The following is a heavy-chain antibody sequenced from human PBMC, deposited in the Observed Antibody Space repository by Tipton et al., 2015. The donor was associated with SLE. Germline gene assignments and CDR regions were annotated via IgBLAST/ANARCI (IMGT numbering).Heavy chain of an antibody. CDR2: SGST. CDR3: ARLGGYYDSSGYSYYFDY. CDR1: GGSISSSNYY. J-gene: IGHJ4*02. Sequence: TLSLTCTVSGGSISSSNYYWGWIRQPPGKGLEWIGRSGSTYYNPSLESRVSTSVDTSKNQFSLKLSSVTAADTAVYYCARLGGYYDSSGYSYYFDYWGQGTLVTVSS. D-gene: IGHD3-22*01. V-gene: IGHV4-39*01.